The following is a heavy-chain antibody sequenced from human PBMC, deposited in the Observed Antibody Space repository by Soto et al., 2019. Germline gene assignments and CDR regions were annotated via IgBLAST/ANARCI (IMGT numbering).Heavy chain of an antibody. CDR3: ARGLDIVVVVAATGRDRYYYYGMDV. V-gene: IGHV1-69*01. Sequence: QVQLVQSGAEVKKPGSSVKVSCKASGGTFSSYAISWVRQAPGQGLEWMGGIIPIFGTANSAQKFQGRVTITADESTSPAYMALSSLRSEDTAVYYCARGLDIVVVVAATGRDRYYYYGMDVWGQGTTVTVSS. CDR1: GGTFSSYA. D-gene: IGHD2-15*01. CDR2: IIPIFGTA. J-gene: IGHJ6*02.